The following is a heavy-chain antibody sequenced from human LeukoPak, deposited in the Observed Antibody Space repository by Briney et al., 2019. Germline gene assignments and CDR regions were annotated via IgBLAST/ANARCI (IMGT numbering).Heavy chain of an antibody. V-gene: IGHV3-30*12. CDR1: GFTFSNYD. D-gene: IGHD3-22*01. J-gene: IGHJ4*02. Sequence: GGSLRLSCAASGFTFSNYDMHWVRQAPGKGLEWVAIIHYDGSNKYYADSVKGRFTISRDNSKNTLYLQMNSLRAEDTAVYYCARWHTSGNNYYYDYWGQGTLVTVSS. CDR3: ARWHTSGNNYYYDY. CDR2: IHYDGSNK.